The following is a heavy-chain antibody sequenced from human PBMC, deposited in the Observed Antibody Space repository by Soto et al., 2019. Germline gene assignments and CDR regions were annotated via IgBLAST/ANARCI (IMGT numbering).Heavy chain of an antibody. CDR1: GYTFTSYG. Sequence: QVQLVQSGAEVKKPGASVKVSCKASGYTFTSYGISWVRQAPGQGLEWMGWISAYNGNTDYAQKLQGRVTMTTDTSPSTAYLELRSLRSDDTAVYYCARGSDYYGSGRGAWFDPWGQGTLVTVSS. D-gene: IGHD3-10*01. CDR3: ARGSDYYGSGRGAWFDP. V-gene: IGHV1-18*01. J-gene: IGHJ5*02. CDR2: ISAYNGNT.